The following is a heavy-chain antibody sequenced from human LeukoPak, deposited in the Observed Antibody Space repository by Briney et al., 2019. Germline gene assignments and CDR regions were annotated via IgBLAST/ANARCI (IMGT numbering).Heavy chain of an antibody. Sequence: SETLSLTCTVSGGSISTYYWSWIRQPPGKGLEWIGYMYYSGSTNYNPSLKSRVTISIDTSKNQFSLKLTSVTAADTAVYYCARGWLEQLFDSWGQGTLVTVSS. CDR3: ARGWLEQLFDS. V-gene: IGHV4-59*01. CDR2: MYYSGST. J-gene: IGHJ4*02. CDR1: GGSISTYY. D-gene: IGHD5-24*01.